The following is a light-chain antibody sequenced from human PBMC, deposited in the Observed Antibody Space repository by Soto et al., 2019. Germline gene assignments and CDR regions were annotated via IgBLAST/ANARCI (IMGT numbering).Light chain of an antibody. V-gene: IGKV1-9*01. Sequence: DIQLTQSPSFLSASVGDRVTITCRASQAMNTYLAWYHQKAGRTPKLLISDAFTLRSGVPSRFSGSASGTEFTLTISSLQPEDFGVYYCQQYGSSPYTFGQGTKLEIK. CDR2: DAF. CDR1: QAMNTY. CDR3: QQYGSSPYT. J-gene: IGKJ2*01.